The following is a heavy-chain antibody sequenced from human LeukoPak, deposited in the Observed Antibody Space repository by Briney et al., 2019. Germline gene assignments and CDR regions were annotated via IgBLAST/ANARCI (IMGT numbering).Heavy chain of an antibody. D-gene: IGHD3-22*01. J-gene: IGHJ4*02. Sequence: GESLKISCKGSGYSFTSYWIGWVRQMPGKGLEWMGIIYPGDSDTRYSPSFQGQVTISADKSISTAYLQWSSLKASDTAMYYCAILEDSSGYSMVAFYFDYWGQGTLVTVSS. V-gene: IGHV5-51*01. CDR1: GYSFTSYW. CDR2: IYPGDSDT. CDR3: AILEDSSGYSMVAFYFDY.